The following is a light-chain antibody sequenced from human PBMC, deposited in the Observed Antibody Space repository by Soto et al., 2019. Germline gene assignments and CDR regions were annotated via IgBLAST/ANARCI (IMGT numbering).Light chain of an antibody. Sequence: DIQVTQSPSTLSASVGDSVTISCRASQIISNWLAWYQQKPGKAPKLLIYKASTLEGGGPSRFSGSESGTDFTLTISGLQPDDFATYYCQPYNTFLLTFGPGTKVDIK. J-gene: IGKJ3*01. CDR2: KAS. CDR1: QIISNW. CDR3: QPYNTFLLT. V-gene: IGKV1-5*03.